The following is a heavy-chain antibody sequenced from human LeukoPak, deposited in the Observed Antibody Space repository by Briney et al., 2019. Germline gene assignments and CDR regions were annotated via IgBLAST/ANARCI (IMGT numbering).Heavy chain of an antibody. V-gene: IGHV3-9*01. D-gene: IGHD6-19*01. Sequence: PGGSLRLSCAASGFTFDDYAMHWVRQAPGKGLEWVSGISWNSGSIGYADSVKGRFTISRDNAKNSLYLQMNSLRAEDTALYYCAKGGAVADPPFDYWGQGTLVTVSS. CDR1: GFTFDDYA. J-gene: IGHJ4*02. CDR3: AKGGAVADPPFDY. CDR2: ISWNSGSI.